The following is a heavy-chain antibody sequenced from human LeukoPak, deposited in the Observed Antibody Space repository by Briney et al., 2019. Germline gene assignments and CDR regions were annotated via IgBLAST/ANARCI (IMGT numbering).Heavy chain of an antibody. V-gene: IGHV4-34*01. Sequence: SETLSLTCSVTGNSIGSGYYWSWIRQPPGKGLEWIGEINHSGSTNYNPSLKSRVTISVDTSKNQFSLKLSSVTAADTAVYYCASPSHHYGSGSYYRRALDYWGQGTLVTVSS. CDR2: INHSGST. CDR1: GNSIGSGYY. CDR3: ASPSHHYGSGSYYRRALDY. D-gene: IGHD3-10*01. J-gene: IGHJ4*02.